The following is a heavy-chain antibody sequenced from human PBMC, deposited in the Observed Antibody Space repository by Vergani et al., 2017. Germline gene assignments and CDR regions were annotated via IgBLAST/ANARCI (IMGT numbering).Heavy chain of an antibody. CDR2: IYYSGST. CDR1: GGSISSYY. J-gene: IGHJ6*03. D-gene: IGHD2-2*02. V-gene: IGHV4-59*01. CDR3: AGGYCSSTSCYIDYMDV. Sequence: QVQLQESGPGLVKPSETLSLTCTVSGGSISSYYWSWIRQPPGKGLEWIGYIYYSGSTNYNPSLKSRVTISVGTSKNQFSMKLSSVTAADTAVYYCAGGYCSSTSCYIDYMDVWGKGTTVTVSS.